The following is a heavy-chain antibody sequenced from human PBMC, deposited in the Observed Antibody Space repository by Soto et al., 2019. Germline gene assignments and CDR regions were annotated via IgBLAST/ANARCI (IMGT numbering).Heavy chain of an antibody. D-gene: IGHD4-17*01. Sequence: ETQSLTCTVSGGSISRYYGNWIRQSPGKGLEWIGYIYYSGSTKYNPSLKSRVTISIDTSKTHFSLDLNSVTAADTAVYYCARSGLREEYYFDSWGQGTLVTVSS. J-gene: IGHJ4*02. CDR2: IYYSGST. V-gene: IGHV4-59*01. CDR1: GGSISRYY. CDR3: ARSGLREEYYFDS.